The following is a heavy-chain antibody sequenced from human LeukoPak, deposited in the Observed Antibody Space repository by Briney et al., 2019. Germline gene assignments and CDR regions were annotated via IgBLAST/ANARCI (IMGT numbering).Heavy chain of an antibody. Sequence: GGSLRLSCAASGFTFDDYAMNWVRQAPGKGLEWVSGINWNGGSTYYRDSVKGRLTISRDNAKNSLYLQMNSLRAEDTALYYCARVKGSGYRNSIDYWGQGTLVTVSS. D-gene: IGHD3-3*01. V-gene: IGHV3-20*04. CDR1: GFTFDDYA. CDR2: INWNGGST. CDR3: ARVKGSGYRNSIDY. J-gene: IGHJ4*02.